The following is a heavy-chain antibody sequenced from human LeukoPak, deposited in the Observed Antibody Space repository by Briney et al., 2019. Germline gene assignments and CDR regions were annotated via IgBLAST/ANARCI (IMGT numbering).Heavy chain of an antibody. V-gene: IGHV3-15*01. CDR1: GFTFSNAW. D-gene: IGHD5-18*01. Sequence: TGGSLRLSCAASGFTFSNAWMSWVRQAPGKGLEWVGRIKSKTDGGTTDYAAPVKGRFTISRDDSKNTLYLQMNSLRAEDMAVYYCARGRGTATAWGQGTMVTVSS. J-gene: IGHJ3*01. CDR3: ARGRGTATA. CDR2: IKSKTDGGTT.